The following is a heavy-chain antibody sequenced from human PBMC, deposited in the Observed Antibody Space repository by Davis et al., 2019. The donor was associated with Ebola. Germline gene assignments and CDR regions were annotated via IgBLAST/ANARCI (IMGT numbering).Heavy chain of an antibody. CDR1: GYTFTNYG. CDR3: AGGQLYYFDY. V-gene: IGHV1-18*01. CDR2: ISTYDGNT. D-gene: IGHD1-1*01. J-gene: IGHJ4*02. Sequence: ASVKVSCKASGYTFTNYGITWVRQAPGQGLEWMGWISTYDGNTNYTQNLQGRVTMTTDTSTSTVYMDLRSLRSDDTAVYYCAGGQLYYFDYWGQGTLVTVSS.